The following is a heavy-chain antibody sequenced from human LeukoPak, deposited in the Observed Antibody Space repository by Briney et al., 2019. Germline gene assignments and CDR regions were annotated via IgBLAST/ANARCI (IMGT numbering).Heavy chain of an antibody. CDR2: INTDGSST. J-gene: IGHJ3*02. V-gene: IGHV3-74*01. D-gene: IGHD3-3*01. Sequence: GGSLRLSCAASGFTFSSYWMHWVRQAPGKGLVWVSRINTDGSSTSYADSVKGRFTISRDNAKNTLYLQMNSLRAEDTAVYYCARMPGITIFGVAAFDIWGQGTMVTVSS. CDR3: ARMPGITIFGVAAFDI. CDR1: GFTFSSYW.